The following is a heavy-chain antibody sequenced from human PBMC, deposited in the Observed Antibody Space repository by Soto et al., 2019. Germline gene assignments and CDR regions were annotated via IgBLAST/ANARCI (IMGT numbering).Heavy chain of an antibody. Sequence: SETLSLTCTVSGGSTSSDNYWSWIREPPGKGLEWIGHIYYSGNTDYNPSLKSRLAISIDTSKNQFSLKLSSVTAADTAVYFCAREGGESSDGLYYFDSWGQGSLVTVSS. J-gene: IGHJ4*02. V-gene: IGHV4-30-4*01. D-gene: IGHD3-16*01. CDR1: GGSTSSDNY. CDR3: AREGGESSDGLYYFDS. CDR2: IYYSGNT.